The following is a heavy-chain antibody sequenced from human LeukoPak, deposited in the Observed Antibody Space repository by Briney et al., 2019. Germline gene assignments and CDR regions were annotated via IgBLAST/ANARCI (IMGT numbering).Heavy chain of an antibody. CDR3: ARHETDSSGYLTSWFDP. V-gene: IGHV5-51*01. CDR2: IYPGDSDT. D-gene: IGHD6-19*01. CDR1: GYSFTSYW. J-gene: IGHJ5*02. Sequence: GESLKISCKGPGYSFTSYWIGWVRQMPGKGLEWMGIIYPGDSDTRYSPSFQGRVTISADKSISTAYLQWSSLKASDTAIYYCARHETDSSGYLTSWFDPWGQGTLVTVSS.